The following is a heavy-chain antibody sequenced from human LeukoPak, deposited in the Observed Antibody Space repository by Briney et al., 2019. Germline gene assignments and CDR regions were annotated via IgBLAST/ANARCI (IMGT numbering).Heavy chain of an antibody. Sequence: GGSLRLSCTASGFSIGDFAMSWVRQAPGKGLEWVSAISDDGGSTYYADSVKGRFTISRDNSKNTLYLQMNSLRAEDTAVYYCAKVLITIFGVVRYDAFDIWGQGTMVTVSS. D-gene: IGHD3-3*01. CDR1: GFSIGDFA. CDR2: ISDDGGST. V-gene: IGHV3-23*01. CDR3: AKVLITIFGVVRYDAFDI. J-gene: IGHJ3*02.